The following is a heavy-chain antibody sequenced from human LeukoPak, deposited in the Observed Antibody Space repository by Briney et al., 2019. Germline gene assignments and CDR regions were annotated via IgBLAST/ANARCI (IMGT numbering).Heavy chain of an antibody. CDR1: GFTLSSYS. Sequence: PGGSLRLSCAASGFTLSSYSMNWVRQAPGKGLEWVSSISSSSNFIYYADSVKGRFNISRDNAKNSLYLQMNGLRAEDTAVYYCARVSPLYAGGEDAFDFWGQGTLVTVSS. CDR2: ISSSSNFI. D-gene: IGHD2-8*02. CDR3: ARVSPLYAGGEDAFDF. J-gene: IGHJ3*01. V-gene: IGHV3-21*01.